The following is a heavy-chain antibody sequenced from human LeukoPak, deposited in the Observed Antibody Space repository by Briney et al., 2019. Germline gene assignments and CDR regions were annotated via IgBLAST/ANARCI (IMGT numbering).Heavy chain of an antibody. J-gene: IGHJ4*02. CDR1: GYTFTSYG. CDR3: ARSFYDSSGPQLDY. Sequence: ASVKVSCKASGYTFTSYGISGVRQAPGQGIEWMGWISDYNGNTNYAQKLQGRVTMTTDTSTSTAYMELRSLRSDDTAVYYCARSFYDSSGPQLDYWGQGTLVTVSS. V-gene: IGHV1-18*01. CDR2: ISDYNGNT. D-gene: IGHD3-22*01.